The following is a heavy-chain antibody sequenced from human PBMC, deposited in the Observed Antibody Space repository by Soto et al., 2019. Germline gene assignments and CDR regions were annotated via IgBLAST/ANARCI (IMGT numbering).Heavy chain of an antibody. Sequence: QVQLVQSGAEVKKPGASVKVSCKASGYTFTSYAMHWVRQAPGQRLEWMGWINAGNGNTKYSQKFQGRVTITRDTSASTAYMELSSLRSEDTAVYYFARSTILGNWFDPWGQGTLVTVSS. CDR3: ARSTILGNWFDP. CDR2: INAGNGNT. CDR1: GYTFTSYA. J-gene: IGHJ5*02. V-gene: IGHV1-3*01. D-gene: IGHD2-2*01.